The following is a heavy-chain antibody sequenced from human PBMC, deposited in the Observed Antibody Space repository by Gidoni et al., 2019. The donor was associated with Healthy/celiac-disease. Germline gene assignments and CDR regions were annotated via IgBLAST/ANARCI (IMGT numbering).Heavy chain of an antibody. CDR2: IYYSGST. D-gene: IGHD4-17*01. CDR3: ARDRTVTINGSYYYYGMDV. V-gene: IGHV4-59*01. CDR1: GGSISSYY. Sequence: QVQLQESGPGLVKPSETLSLTCTVSGGSISSYYWSWIRQPPGKGLEWIGYIYYSGSTNYNPSLKSRVTISVDTSKNQFSLKLSSVTAADTAVYYCARDRTVTINGSYYYYGMDVWGQGTTVTVSS. J-gene: IGHJ6*02.